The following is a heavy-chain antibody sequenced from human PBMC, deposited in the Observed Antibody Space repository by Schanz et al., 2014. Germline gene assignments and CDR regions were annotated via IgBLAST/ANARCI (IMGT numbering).Heavy chain of an antibody. D-gene: IGHD6-19*01. V-gene: IGHV4-30-2*03. CDR3: ARLWGGWRIPDY. CDR1: GDSISGGGYS. Sequence: QVQLQESGPGLVKPSQTLSLTCAVSGDSISGGGYSWSWIRQAPGKGLEWIGSIYYSGSTYYNASLKSRVTISVATPKTQSSLKWNSVTAADSAVYYCARLWGGWRIPDYWGQGTLVTVSS. CDR2: IYYSGST. J-gene: IGHJ4*02.